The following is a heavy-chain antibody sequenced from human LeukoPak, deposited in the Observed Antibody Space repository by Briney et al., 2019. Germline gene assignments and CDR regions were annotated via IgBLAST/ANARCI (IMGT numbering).Heavy chain of an antibody. J-gene: IGHJ3*02. CDR1: GGSISSSNW. CDR2: IYHSGST. V-gene: IGHV4-4*02. CDR3: ARGIVGAAYDAFDI. Sequence: SETLSLTCAVSGGSISSSNWWSWVRQPPGKGLEWIGEIYHSGSTNYNPSLKSRVTISVDKSKNQFSLKLSSVTAADTAVYYCARGIVGAAYDAFDIWGQGTMVTVSS. D-gene: IGHD1-26*01.